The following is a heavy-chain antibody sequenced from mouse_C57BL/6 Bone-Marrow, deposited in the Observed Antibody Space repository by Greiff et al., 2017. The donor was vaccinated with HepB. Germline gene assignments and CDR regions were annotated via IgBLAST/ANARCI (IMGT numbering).Heavy chain of an antibody. Sequence: VQLQQSGTVLARPGASVKMSCKTSGYTFTSYWMHWVKQRPGQGLEWIGAIYPGNSDTSYNQKFKGKAKLTAVTSASTAYMELSSLTNEESAVYYCTGVWPYYYAMDYWGQGTSVTVSS. D-gene: IGHD2-10*02. J-gene: IGHJ4*01. CDR3: TGVWPYYYAMDY. CDR2: IYPGNSDT. V-gene: IGHV1-5*01. CDR1: GYTFTSYW.